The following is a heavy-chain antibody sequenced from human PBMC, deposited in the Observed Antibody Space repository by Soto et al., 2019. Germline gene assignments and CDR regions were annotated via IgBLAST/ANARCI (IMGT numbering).Heavy chain of an antibody. Sequence: QVTLKESGPVLVKPTETLTLTCAVSGFSLSDARMGVSWIRQPPGKALEWLAHIFWSDEKSYSSSLQRRLIISKDTSKGQVVLTMTNMDPVDTATYFCAHVRQYDGARSYDFWGRGTLVTVSS. J-gene: IGHJ4*02. CDR2: IFWSDEK. CDR3: AHVRQYDGARSYDF. CDR1: GFSLSDARMG. D-gene: IGHD3-3*01. V-gene: IGHV2-26*01.